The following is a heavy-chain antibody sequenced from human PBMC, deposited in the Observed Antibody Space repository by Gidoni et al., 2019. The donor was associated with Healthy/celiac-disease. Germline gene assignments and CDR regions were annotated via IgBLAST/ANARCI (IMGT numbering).Heavy chain of an antibody. CDR3: AKGSHPPSNWGGLDWYFDL. CDR2: ISYDGSNT. Sequence: QVQLVESGGGAVQPGGSLRLSGSASGFTCSSHGMHWVRQAPGKGLEWVEVISYDGSNTDYADSVKGRFTISRDNSKNTLYLQMNSLRAEDTAVYYCAKGSHPPSNWGGLDWYFDLWGRGTLVTVSS. J-gene: IGHJ2*01. CDR1: GFTCSSHG. D-gene: IGHD7-27*01. V-gene: IGHV3-30*18.